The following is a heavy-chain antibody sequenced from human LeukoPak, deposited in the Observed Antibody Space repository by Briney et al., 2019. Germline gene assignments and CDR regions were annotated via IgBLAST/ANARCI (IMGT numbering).Heavy chain of an antibody. D-gene: IGHD2-2*02. Sequence: SETLSLTCTVSGGSISSSSDYWGWIRQPPGKGLEWIGSIYFSGGTYYNPSLKSRVTISVATSKNQFSLRLNSVTAADTAVYYCATMLHRCSSTSCYSINNWFDPWGQGTLVTVSS. V-gene: IGHV4-39*01. J-gene: IGHJ5*02. CDR3: ATMLHRCSSTSCYSINNWFDP. CDR2: IYFSGGT. CDR1: GGSISSSSDY.